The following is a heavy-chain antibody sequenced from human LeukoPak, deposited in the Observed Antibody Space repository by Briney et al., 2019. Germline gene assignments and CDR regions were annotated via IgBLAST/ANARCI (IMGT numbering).Heavy chain of an antibody. CDR1: GGSISSSSYY. CDR2: IYYSGSP. V-gene: IGHV4-39*01. Sequence: SETLSLTCTVSGGSISSSSYYWGWIREPPGKGLEWIGSIYYSGSPYYNPSLKSRVTISVDTSKNQFSLKLSSVTAADTAVYYCARQLRGNDYWGQGTLVTVSS. CDR3: ARQLRGNDY. D-gene: IGHD2-15*01. J-gene: IGHJ4*02.